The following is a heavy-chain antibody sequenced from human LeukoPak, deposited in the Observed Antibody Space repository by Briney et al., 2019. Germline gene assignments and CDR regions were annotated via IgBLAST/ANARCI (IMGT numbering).Heavy chain of an antibody. Sequence: PGGSLRLSCAASGFTFSSYEMNWVRQPPGKGLEWIGEINHSGSTNYNPSLKSRVTISVDTSKNQFSLKLSSVTAADTAVYYCARDRVVVTAISFASLDYWGQGTLVTVSS. CDR3: ARDRVVVTAISFASLDY. J-gene: IGHJ4*02. V-gene: IGHV4-34*01. CDR2: INHSGST. D-gene: IGHD2-21*02. CDR1: GFTFSSYE.